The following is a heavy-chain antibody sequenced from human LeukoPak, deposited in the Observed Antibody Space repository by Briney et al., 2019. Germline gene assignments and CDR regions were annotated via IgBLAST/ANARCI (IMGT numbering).Heavy chain of an antibody. J-gene: IGHJ4*02. V-gene: IGHV3-21*01. CDR2: ISSSSIYI. Sequence: GGSLRLSCAASGFTFTTSSMNWVRQAPGKGLEWVSSISSSSIYIYYADSVKGRFTISRDNAKNSLYLQMNSLRAEDTAVYYCARPYSSSSDYWGQGTLVTVSS. CDR1: GFTFTTSS. D-gene: IGHD6-6*01. CDR3: ARPYSSSSDY.